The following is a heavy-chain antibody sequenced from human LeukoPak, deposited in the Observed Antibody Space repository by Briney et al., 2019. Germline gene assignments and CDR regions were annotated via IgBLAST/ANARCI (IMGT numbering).Heavy chain of an antibody. D-gene: IGHD6-19*01. CDR2: IYYGGST. V-gene: IGHV4-59*01. Sequence: PSETLSLTCTVSGGSISSYYWSWIRQPPGKGLEWIGYIYYGGSTNYNPSLKSRVTISVDTSKNQFSLKLSSVTAADTAVYYCARAVRGIAVAVDYWGQGTLVTVSS. CDR1: GGSISSYY. CDR3: ARAVRGIAVAVDY. J-gene: IGHJ4*02.